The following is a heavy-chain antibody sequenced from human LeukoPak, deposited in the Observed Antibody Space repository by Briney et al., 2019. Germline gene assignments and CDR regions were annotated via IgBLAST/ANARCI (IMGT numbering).Heavy chain of an antibody. V-gene: IGHV3-23*01. CDR1: GFTFSSYA. J-gene: IGHJ4*02. Sequence: GGSLRLSCAASGFTFSSYAMSWVRQAPGQGLEWVSTLSDSGGDTYYADSVKGRFTISRDNSKSTLYLQMNSLRAEDTAVYYCAKLYNDYGDENFDYWGLGTLVTVSS. D-gene: IGHD4-17*01. CDR3: AKLYNDYGDENFDY. CDR2: LSDSGGDT.